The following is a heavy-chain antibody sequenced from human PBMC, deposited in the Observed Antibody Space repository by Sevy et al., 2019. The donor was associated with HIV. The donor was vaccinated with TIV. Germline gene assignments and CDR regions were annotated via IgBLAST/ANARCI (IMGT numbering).Heavy chain of an antibody. CDR3: ATGSSNGPKTYYFDY. CDR2: IYYSGST. V-gene: IGHV4-59*13. D-gene: IGHD6-6*01. J-gene: IGHJ4*02. CDR1: GGSISSYY. Sequence: SETLSLTCTVSGGSISSYYWSWIRQPPGKGLEWIGYIYYSGSTNYNPSLSSRVTISVDTSKNQFSLKLSSVTAADTAVYYCATGSSNGPKTYYFDYWGQGTLVTVSS.